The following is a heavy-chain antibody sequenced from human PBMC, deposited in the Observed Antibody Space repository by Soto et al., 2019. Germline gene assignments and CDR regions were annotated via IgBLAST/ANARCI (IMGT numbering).Heavy chain of an antibody. D-gene: IGHD3-9*01. V-gene: IGHV4-59*01. CDR3: ARCNFDILTGYDAFDL. CDR2: ISHSGSI. J-gene: IGHJ3*01. CDR1: GGSISSSY. Sequence: SETLSLTCTVSGGSISSSYWSWIRQPPGKGLEYIGYISHSGSINYSLSLKSRVTISLDTSKNRLSLKLSSVPAADTAVYYCARCNFDILTGYDAFDLSSQRTTVP.